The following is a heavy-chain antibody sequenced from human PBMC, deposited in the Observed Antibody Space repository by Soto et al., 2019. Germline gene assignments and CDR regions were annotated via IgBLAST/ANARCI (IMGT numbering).Heavy chain of an antibody. CDR2: INEDGTKR. CDR3: TRWDGSCSGGSCFFDS. V-gene: IGHV3-7*01. J-gene: IGHJ4*02. Sequence: EVQLVESGGGLVQSGGSLRLSCIASGFSLTQYWMSWVRQPPRKGLEWVAKINEDGTKRDYMESVEGRFTITRDNAKNSVSLQMNSLRADETAVYFCTRWDGSCSGGSCFFDSWGQGTLVTVSS. D-gene: IGHD2-15*01. CDR1: GFSLTQYW.